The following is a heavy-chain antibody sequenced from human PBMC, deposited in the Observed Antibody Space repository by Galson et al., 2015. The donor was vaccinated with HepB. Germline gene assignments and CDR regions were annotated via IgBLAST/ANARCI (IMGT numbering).Heavy chain of an antibody. CDR3: ARDPRRRYYDSSGLPEVNYYYYYMDV. D-gene: IGHD3-22*01. Sequence: PPGKGLEWIGSIYHSGSTYYNPSLKSRVTISVDTSKNQFSLKLSSMTAADTAVYYCARDPRRRYYDSSGLPEVNYYYYYMDVWGKGTTVTVSS. J-gene: IGHJ6*03. V-gene: IGHV4-38-2*02. CDR2: IYHSGST.